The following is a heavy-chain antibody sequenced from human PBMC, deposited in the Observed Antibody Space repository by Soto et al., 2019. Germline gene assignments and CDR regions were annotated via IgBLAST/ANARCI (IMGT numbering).Heavy chain of an antibody. Sequence: SETLSLTCAVYGGSFSGYYWSWIRQPPGKGLEWIGEINHSGSTNYNPSLKSRVTISVDTSKNQFSLKLSSVTAADTAVYYCARVYDFWSGSLNHWGQGTLVTVSS. CDR2: INHSGST. V-gene: IGHV4-34*01. J-gene: IGHJ5*02. D-gene: IGHD3-3*01. CDR1: GGSFSGYY. CDR3: ARVYDFWSGSLNH.